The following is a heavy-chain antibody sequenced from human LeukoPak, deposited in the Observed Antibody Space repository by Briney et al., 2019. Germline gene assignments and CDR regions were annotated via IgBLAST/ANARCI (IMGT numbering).Heavy chain of an antibody. CDR1: GYTFTSYG. CDR3: ARARGYYDSSGYCFDY. V-gene: IGHV1-18*01. Sequence: ASVKVSCKASGYTFTSYGISWVRQAPGQGLEWMGWISAYNGNTNYAQKLQGRVTMTTDTSTSKVYMELMSLRSDDTAVYYCARARGYYDSSGYCFDYWGQGTLVTVSS. J-gene: IGHJ4*02. D-gene: IGHD3-22*01. CDR2: ISAYNGNT.